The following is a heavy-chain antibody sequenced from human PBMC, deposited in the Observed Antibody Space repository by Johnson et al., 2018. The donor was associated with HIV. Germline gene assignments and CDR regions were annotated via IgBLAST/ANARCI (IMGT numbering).Heavy chain of an antibody. CDR1: GFIVSNNY. D-gene: IGHD1-14*01. CDR2: LYSGGKT. V-gene: IGHV3-53*01. J-gene: IGHJ3*02. Sequence: VQLVESGGGLIQPGGSLRVSCAASGFIVSNNYMTWVRQAPGKGLEWVSTLYSGGKTYYADSVKGRFTISRDNSKNTLYLQMNSLRAEDTAVYYCARYREMPAWRDAFDIWGQGTMVTVSS. CDR3: ARYREMPAWRDAFDI.